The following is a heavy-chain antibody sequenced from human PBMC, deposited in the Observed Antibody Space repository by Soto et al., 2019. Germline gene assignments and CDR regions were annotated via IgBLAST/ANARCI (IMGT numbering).Heavy chain of an antibody. V-gene: IGHV1-18*04. CDR3: ARGIATGQLDP. Sequence: ASVKVSCKASGYTFTSYGISWVRQAPGQGLEWMGWISAYNGNTKSAQKLQGRVTMTTDTSASTAYMDLSSLRSEDTAVYYCARGIATGQLDPWGQGTLVTVSS. CDR2: ISAYNGNT. CDR1: GYTFTSYG. J-gene: IGHJ5*02. D-gene: IGHD2-15*01.